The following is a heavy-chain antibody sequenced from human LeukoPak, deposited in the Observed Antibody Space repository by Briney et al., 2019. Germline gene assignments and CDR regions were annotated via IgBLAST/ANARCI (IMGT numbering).Heavy chain of an antibody. Sequence: ASVTVSCKASGYTFTSYDINWVRQATGQGREWMGWMNPNSGNTGCAQKFQGRVTMTRNTSISTAYMELSSLRCEDTAVYYCARVASCSSTSCNYYYYYMDVWGKGTTVTVSS. CDR1: GYTFTSYD. J-gene: IGHJ6*03. CDR3: ARVASCSSTSCNYYYYYMDV. D-gene: IGHD2-2*01. CDR2: MNPNSGNT. V-gene: IGHV1-8*01.